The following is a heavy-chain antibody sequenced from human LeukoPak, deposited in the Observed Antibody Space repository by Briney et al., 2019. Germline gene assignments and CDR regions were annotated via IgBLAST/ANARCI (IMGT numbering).Heavy chain of an antibody. CDR3: AGSSWYGYY. CDR1: GFTFDDYA. V-gene: IGHV3-9*01. D-gene: IGHD6-13*01. Sequence: GRSLRLSCAASGFTFDDYAMHWVWQAPGKGLEWVSGISWNSGSIGYADSVKGRFTISRDNAKNSLYLQMNSLRAEDTALYYCAGSSWYGYYWGQGTLVTVSS. CDR2: ISWNSGSI. J-gene: IGHJ4*02.